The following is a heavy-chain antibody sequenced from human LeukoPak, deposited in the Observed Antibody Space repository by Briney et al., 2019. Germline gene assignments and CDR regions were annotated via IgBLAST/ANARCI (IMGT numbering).Heavy chain of an antibody. J-gene: IGHJ5*02. CDR2: MSHSGSA. D-gene: IGHD3-10*01. CDR3: ARRSLREAYNRFDP. Sequence: SETLSLTCTVSGGSVTTSSYYWGWIRQPPGKGLEWIGSMSHSGSAFYNPSLKSRVSISVDTSKNQFSLRVTSVIAADTALYYCARRSLREAYNRFDPWGQGTLATVSS. CDR1: GGSVTTSSYY. V-gene: IGHV4-39*01.